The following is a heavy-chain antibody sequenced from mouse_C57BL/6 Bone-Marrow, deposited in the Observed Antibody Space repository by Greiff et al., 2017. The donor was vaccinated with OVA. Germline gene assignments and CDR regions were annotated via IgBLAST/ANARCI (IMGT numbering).Heavy chain of an antibody. CDR3: ARIYYGNFPYGYFDV. D-gene: IGHD2-1*01. V-gene: IGHV1-61*01. J-gene: IGHJ1*03. CDR2: IYPSDSET. Sequence: QVQLQQPGAELVRPGSSVKLSCKASGYTFTSYWMDWVKQRPGQGLEWIGNIYPSDSETHYNQKFKDKATLTVDKSSSTAYMQLSSLTSEDSAVYYCARIYYGNFPYGYFDVGGTGTAVTVSA. CDR1: GYTFTSYW.